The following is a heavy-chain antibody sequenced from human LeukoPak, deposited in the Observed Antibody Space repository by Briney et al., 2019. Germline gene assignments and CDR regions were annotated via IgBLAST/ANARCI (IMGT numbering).Heavy chain of an antibody. V-gene: IGHV3-23*01. Sequence: GGSLRLSCAASGFTFSNYEMNWVRQAPGKGLEWVAATVGGRPDTYHADSVKGRFTVSRDDSRNTLFPQMNSLRVEDTALYYCTKAPLRSCSGAFCYPFDYWGQGTLVTVSS. J-gene: IGHJ4*02. CDR1: GFTFSNYE. CDR2: TVGGRPDT. CDR3: TKAPLRSCSGAFCYPFDY. D-gene: IGHD2-8*02.